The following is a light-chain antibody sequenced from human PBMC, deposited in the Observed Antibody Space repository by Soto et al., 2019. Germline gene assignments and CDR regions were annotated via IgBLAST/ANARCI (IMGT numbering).Light chain of an antibody. Sequence: IQLTQSPSSLSASVGDRVTVTCRASQDISNYLAWYQQSPGRAPKLLIYLASTLESGVPSRFSGSGSGTDFTLTISSLQPEDFATYYCQQLESDPPWTFGQGTRVEIK. J-gene: IGKJ1*01. CDR3: QQLESDPPWT. V-gene: IGKV1-9*01. CDR2: LAS. CDR1: QDISNY.